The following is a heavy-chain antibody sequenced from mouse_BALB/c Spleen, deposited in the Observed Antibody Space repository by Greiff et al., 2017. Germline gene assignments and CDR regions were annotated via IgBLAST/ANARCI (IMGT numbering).Heavy chain of an antibody. CDR1: GYTFTDYA. J-gene: IGHJ2*01. Sequence: VQLQPSGAELVRPGASVTLSCKASGYTFTDYAMHWVKQQPLHDLEWIGAIDPETGGTAYNQKFKGKATLTADKSSSTDYMELRSLTSEDSAGYNCTRAGAYSTYEFDYWGQGTTLTVSS. CDR3: TRAGAYSTYEFDY. CDR2: IDPETGGT. D-gene: IGHD2-5*01. V-gene: IGHV1-15*01.